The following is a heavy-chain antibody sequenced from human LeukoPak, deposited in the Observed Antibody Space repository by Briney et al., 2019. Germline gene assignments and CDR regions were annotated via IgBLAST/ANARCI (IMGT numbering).Heavy chain of an antibody. J-gene: IGHJ4*02. CDR1: GGSISSSSYY. V-gene: IGHV4-61*05. CDR2: IYYSGST. Sequence: SETLSLTCTVSGGSISSSSYYWSRIRQPPGKGLEWIGYIYYSGSTNYNPSLKSRVTISVDTSKNQFSLKLSSVTAADTAVYYCARPPHYWGQGTLVTVSS. CDR3: ARPPHY.